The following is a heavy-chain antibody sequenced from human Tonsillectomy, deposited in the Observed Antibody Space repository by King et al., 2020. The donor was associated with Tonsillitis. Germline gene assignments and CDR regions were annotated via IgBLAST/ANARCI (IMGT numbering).Heavy chain of an antibody. CDR2: ISTYNGNT. CDR1: GYTFTSYG. V-gene: IGHV1-18*04. D-gene: IGHD4-17*01. Sequence: QLVQSGVEVKKPGASVKVSCKASGYTFTSYGISWVRQAPGQGLEWMGWISTYNGNTNYAQKLQGRVAMTTDTSTSTAYMELRSLRSDDTAVYYCARDGRDYGDYEGFEYWGQGTLVTVSS. CDR3: ARDGRDYGDYEGFEY. J-gene: IGHJ4*02.